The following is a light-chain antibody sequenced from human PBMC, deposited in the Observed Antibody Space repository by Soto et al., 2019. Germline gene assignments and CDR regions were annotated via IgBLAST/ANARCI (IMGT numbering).Light chain of an antibody. V-gene: IGKV3-15*01. Sequence: EIVMTQSPATLSVSPGGRATLSCRASQSVSSNLAWYRQRPGQPPRLLIYGASTRATGIPARFSGSGSGTEFTLTISSLQSEDFAVYYCQQYNNWPPLTFGGGTKVEI. CDR3: QQYNNWPPLT. CDR1: QSVSSN. CDR2: GAS. J-gene: IGKJ4*01.